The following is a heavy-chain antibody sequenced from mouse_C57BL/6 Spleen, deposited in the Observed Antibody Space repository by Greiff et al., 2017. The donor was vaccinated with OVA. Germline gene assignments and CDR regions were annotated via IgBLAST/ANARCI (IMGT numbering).Heavy chain of an antibody. D-gene: IGHD2-1*01. Sequence: QVQLQQPGAELVKPGASVKMSCKASGYTFTSYWITWVKQRPGQGLEWIGDIYPGSGSTNYNEKFKSKATLTVDTSSSTAYMQLSSLTSEDSAVYYCARRNARGNYDYAMDYWGQGTSVTVSS. V-gene: IGHV1-55*01. CDR1: GYTFTSYW. CDR2: IYPGSGST. J-gene: IGHJ4*01. CDR3: ARRNARGNYDYAMDY.